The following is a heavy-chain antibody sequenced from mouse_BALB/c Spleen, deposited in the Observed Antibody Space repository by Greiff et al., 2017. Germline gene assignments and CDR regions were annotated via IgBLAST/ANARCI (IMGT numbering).Heavy chain of an antibody. Sequence: QVQLQQSGAELVRPGTSVKVSCKASGYAFTNYLIEWVKQRPGQGLEWIGVINPGSGGTNYNEKFKGKATLTADKSSSTAYMQLSSLTSDDSAVYFCAREGGLRLPFAYWGQGTLVTVSA. CDR1: GYAFTNYL. CDR2: INPGSGGT. CDR3: AREGGLRLPFAY. J-gene: IGHJ3*01. V-gene: IGHV1-54*01. D-gene: IGHD1-2*01.